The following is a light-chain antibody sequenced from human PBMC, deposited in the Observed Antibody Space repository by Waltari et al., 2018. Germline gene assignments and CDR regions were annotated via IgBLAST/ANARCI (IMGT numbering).Light chain of an antibody. J-gene: IGLJ3*02. V-gene: IGLV1-51*02. CDR2: ENT. Sequence: QSVLTQPPSVSAAPGQTVTISHPGNYSKIWNKYVTWYQQLPGTAPKLLIDENTKRPSGIPDRFSGSQSDTSATLGITGLQTGDEADYYCGAWDSSLNAWVFGGGTKVTVL. CDR3: GAWDSSLNAWV. CDR1: YSKIWNKY.